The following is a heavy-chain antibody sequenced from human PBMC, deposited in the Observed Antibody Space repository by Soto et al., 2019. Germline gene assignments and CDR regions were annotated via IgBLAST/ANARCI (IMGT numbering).Heavy chain of an antibody. V-gene: IGHV3-53*01. CDR3: ARGLGRAYHDNGGYFHLDS. CDR2: LYNDGRA. Sequence: PGGSLRLSCAASGFSVSSNCLTWVRQAPGRGLEWVSVLYNDGRAYYADSVKGRFTLSTDNSKNSVYLQMNTLRDGDTAVYYCARGLGRAYHDNGGYFHLDSWGQGTLVTVSS. CDR1: GFSVSSNC. J-gene: IGHJ4*02. D-gene: IGHD3-10*01.